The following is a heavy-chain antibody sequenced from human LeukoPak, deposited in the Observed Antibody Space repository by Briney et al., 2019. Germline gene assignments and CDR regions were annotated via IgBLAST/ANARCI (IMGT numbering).Heavy chain of an antibody. D-gene: IGHD2-21*01. CDR1: GGTFSSYA. CDR2: IIPIFGTA. Sequence: SVKVSCKASGGTFSSYAISWVRQAPGQGLEWMGGIIPIFGTANYAQKFQGRVTITADESTSTAYMELSSLRSEDTAVYYCAREGAYCGGDCYLGRGPNWFDPWGQGTLVTVSS. J-gene: IGHJ5*02. CDR3: AREGAYCGGDCYLGRGPNWFDP. V-gene: IGHV1-69*13.